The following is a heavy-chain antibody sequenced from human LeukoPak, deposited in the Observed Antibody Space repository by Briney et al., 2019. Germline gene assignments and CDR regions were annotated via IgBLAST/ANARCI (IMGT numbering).Heavy chain of an antibody. CDR1: DDSLSSHC. D-gene: IGHD4-17*01. V-gene: IGHV4-59*11. Sequence: SETLSLTCAVSDDSLSSHCWTWIRQPPGKGLEWIGYISYIGSTNYNPSLKSRVTISIDTSKNQFSLKLTSVTAADTAVYYCARDLVTVTKGFDIWGQGTMVSVSS. CDR2: ISYIGST. CDR3: ARDLVTVTKGFDI. J-gene: IGHJ3*02.